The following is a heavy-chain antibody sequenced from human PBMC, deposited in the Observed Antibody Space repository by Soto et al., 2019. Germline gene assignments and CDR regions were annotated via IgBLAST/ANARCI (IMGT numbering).Heavy chain of an antibody. CDR3: ARDPPGLYQFDY. CDR1: GYTFTRYG. CDR2: INLNNGKT. Sequence: QVQLVQSGAEVKKPGASVKVSCKASGYTFTRYGISWVRQAPGQGLEWMGWINLNNGKTDYQRRLQGRVTMTTDTYTTTVYMGLRNLRPDDTAMYYCARDPPGLYQFDYWGQGPLVTVSS. V-gene: IGHV1-18*04. J-gene: IGHJ4*02. D-gene: IGHD3-16*02.